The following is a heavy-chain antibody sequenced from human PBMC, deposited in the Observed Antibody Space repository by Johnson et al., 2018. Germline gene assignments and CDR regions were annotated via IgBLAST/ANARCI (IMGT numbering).Heavy chain of an antibody. J-gene: IGHJ3*01. Sequence: VQLVESGGGLVQPGGSLRLSCAASGFTFSDHYMDWVRQAPGKGLEWVGRSRNKANSYTTEYAASVKGIFTITRDESKDSLYLQMNSLRTEDTAVYFCVQYPERRTAPNWGQGTMFTVSS. D-gene: IGHD2-2*01. CDR1: GFTFSDHY. CDR2: SRNKANSYTT. CDR3: VQYPERRTAPN. V-gene: IGHV3-72*01.